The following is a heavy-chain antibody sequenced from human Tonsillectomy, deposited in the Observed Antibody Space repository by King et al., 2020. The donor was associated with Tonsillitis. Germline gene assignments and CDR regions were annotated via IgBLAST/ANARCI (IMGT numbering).Heavy chain of an antibody. D-gene: IGHD2/OR15-2a*01. V-gene: IGHV1-69*01. J-gene: IGHJ6*02. Sequence: LQLVQSGAEVRKPGSSVKVSCKASGGTFSSYAISWVRQAPGQGLEWMGGIIPIFGTANYAQKLQGRVTFTADESTSTAYMELSSLRSEDTAAYYCASSREYWDGMDVWGQGTTVTVSS. CDR1: GGTFSSYA. CDR3: ASSREYWDGMDV. CDR2: IIPIFGTA.